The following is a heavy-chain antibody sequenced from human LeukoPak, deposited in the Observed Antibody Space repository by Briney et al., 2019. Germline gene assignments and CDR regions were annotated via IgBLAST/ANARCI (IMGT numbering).Heavy chain of an antibody. D-gene: IGHD3-3*01. CDR3: ARDAYYDFWSGYYLGLYYFDY. CDR1: GFTFSSYW. Sequence: GGSLRVSCAASGFTFSSYWLSWVRQAPGKGLEWVANIKQDGSEKYYVDSVKGRFTISRDNAKNSLHLQMNSLRAEDTAVYYSARDAYYDFWSGYYLGLYYFDYWGQGTLVTVSS. V-gene: IGHV3-7*01. J-gene: IGHJ4*02. CDR2: IKQDGSEK.